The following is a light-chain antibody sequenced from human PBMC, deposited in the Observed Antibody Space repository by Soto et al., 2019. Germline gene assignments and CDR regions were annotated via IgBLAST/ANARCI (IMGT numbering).Light chain of an antibody. CDR1: QGIGND. V-gene: IGKV1-6*01. Sequence: AIQMTQSPSSLSASVGDRVTITCRARQGIGNDLGWYQQRPGKAPKLLIYAASTLQSGVPSRFSGSGSGTDFTLTISSLQPEDFATYYCLQDYNYPYTFGQGTKLEIK. CDR3: LQDYNYPYT. CDR2: AAS. J-gene: IGKJ2*01.